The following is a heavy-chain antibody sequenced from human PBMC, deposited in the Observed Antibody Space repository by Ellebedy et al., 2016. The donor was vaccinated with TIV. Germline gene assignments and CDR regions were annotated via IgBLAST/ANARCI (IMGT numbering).Heavy chain of an antibody. V-gene: IGHV4-39*07. CDR2: INHSGAT. J-gene: IGHJ5*02. D-gene: IGHD2/OR15-2a*01. Sequence: SETLSLTCIVSGGSITSSSHYCVWIRQPPGTGLDWIGAINHSGATFYNPSLKSLVTVSVDTSKSQFSLKLNSVTAADTAVYFCARGIIGHDWFDPWGQGTQVTVSS. CDR3: ARGIIGHDWFDP. CDR1: GGSITSSSHY.